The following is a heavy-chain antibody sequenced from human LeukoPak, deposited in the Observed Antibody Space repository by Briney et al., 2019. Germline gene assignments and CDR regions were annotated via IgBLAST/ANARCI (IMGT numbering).Heavy chain of an antibody. Sequence: GGSLRLSCAASGFTFSSYSMNWVRQAPGKGLEWVSSISSSSSYIYYADSVRGRFTISRDNAKNSLYLQMNSLRAEDTAVYYCARDIFWSGYYLGYYYYMDVWGKGTTVTGSS. J-gene: IGHJ6*03. CDR1: GFTFSSYS. D-gene: IGHD3-3*01. CDR3: ARDIFWSGYYLGYYYYMDV. V-gene: IGHV3-21*01. CDR2: ISSSSSYI.